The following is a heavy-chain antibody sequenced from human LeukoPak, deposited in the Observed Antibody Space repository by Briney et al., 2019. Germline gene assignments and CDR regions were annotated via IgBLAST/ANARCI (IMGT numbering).Heavy chain of an antibody. V-gene: IGHV3-30*18. D-gene: IGHD6-19*01. CDR3: AKESSGWYGGYFDY. CDR1: GFTFSSYG. Sequence: GGSLRLSCAASGFTFSSYGMHWVRQAPGKGLEWMAVISYDGSNKYYADSVKGRFTISRDNSKNTLYLQMNSLRAEDTAVYYCAKESSGWYGGYFDYWGQGTLVTVSS. CDR2: ISYDGSNK. J-gene: IGHJ4*02.